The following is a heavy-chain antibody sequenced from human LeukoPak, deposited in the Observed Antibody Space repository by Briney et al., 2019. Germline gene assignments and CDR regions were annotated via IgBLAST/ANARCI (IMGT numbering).Heavy chain of an antibody. D-gene: IGHD4-23*01. J-gene: IGHJ4*02. Sequence: GSLRLSCAASGFTFSSYGMHWVRQAPGKGLEWVAFIRYDGSNKYYADSVKGRFTISRDNAKNSLYLQMNSLRAEDTAVYYCAKIGFPTTVLTPGTVWWGQGTLVTVSS. V-gene: IGHV3-30*02. CDR2: IRYDGSNK. CDR3: AKIGFPTTVLTPGTVW. CDR1: GFTFSSYG.